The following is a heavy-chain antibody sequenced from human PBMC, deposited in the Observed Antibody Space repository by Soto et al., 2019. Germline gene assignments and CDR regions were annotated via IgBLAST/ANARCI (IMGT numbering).Heavy chain of an antibody. D-gene: IGHD2-15*01. CDR3: ARDRLVAATSAPPYCYYGMDV. CDR1: GFTFSSYS. CDR2: ISSSSRYI. Sequence: GSLRLSCATSGFTFSSYSMNWVRQAPGMGLEWVSSISSSSRYIYYADSVRGRFTISRDNAKNSLYLQINSLRAEDTAVYYCARDRLVAATSAPPYCYYGMDVWGQGTTVTVS. V-gene: IGHV3-21*01. J-gene: IGHJ6*02.